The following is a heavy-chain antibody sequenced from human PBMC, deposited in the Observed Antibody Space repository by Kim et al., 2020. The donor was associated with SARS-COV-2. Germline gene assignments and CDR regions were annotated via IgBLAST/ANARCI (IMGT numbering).Heavy chain of an antibody. J-gene: IGHJ3*02. CDR1: GFTFSSYA. D-gene: IGHD3-16*01. Sequence: GGSLRLSCAASGFTFSSYAMSWVRQAPGKGLEWVSAISGSGGSTYYADSVKGRFTISRDNSKNTLYLQMNSLRAEDTAVYYCAKDSRPYTATGDAFDIWGQGTMVTVSS. CDR3: AKDSRPYTATGDAFDI. CDR2: ISGSGGST. V-gene: IGHV3-23*01.